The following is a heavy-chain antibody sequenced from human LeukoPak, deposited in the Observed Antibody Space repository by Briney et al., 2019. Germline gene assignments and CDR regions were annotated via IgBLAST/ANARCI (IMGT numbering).Heavy chain of an antibody. CDR2: INHSGST. CDR1: GGSFSGYY. J-gene: IGHJ4*02. V-gene: IGHV4-34*01. D-gene: IGHD3-10*01. CDR3: ARLGPGGHGEFDY. Sequence: SETLSLTCAVYGGSFSGYYWSWIRQPPGKGLEWIGEINHSGSTNYNPSLKSRVTISVDTSKNQFSLRLTSVTAADTAVYYCARLGPGGHGEFDYWGQGTLVTVSS.